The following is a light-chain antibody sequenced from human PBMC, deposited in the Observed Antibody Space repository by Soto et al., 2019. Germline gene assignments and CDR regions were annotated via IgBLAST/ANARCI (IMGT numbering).Light chain of an antibody. J-gene: IGKJ4*02. CDR1: QSVSSN. CDR2: DAS. Sequence: EIVMTQSPATLSVSQGERATLSCRASQSVSSNLAWSQHHPGQAPRVLLYDASNRATGIPARFSGSGSGTDFTLTISSLEPEDFAVYYCQQRSNWPLTFGGGTKVDIK. V-gene: IGKV3-11*01. CDR3: QQRSNWPLT.